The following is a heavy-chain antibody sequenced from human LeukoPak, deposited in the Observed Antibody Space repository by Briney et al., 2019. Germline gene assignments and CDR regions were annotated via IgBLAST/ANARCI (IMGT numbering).Heavy chain of an antibody. CDR3: AREGTYYSSSSRFLDY. D-gene: IGHD6-6*01. CDR1: GFTFNRHA. V-gene: IGHV3-30*04. Sequence: PGGSLRLSCAASGFTFNRHAMHWVRQAPGKGLEWVAVISYDGSNKYYADSVKGRFTISRDNSKNTLYLQMNSLRAEDTAVYYCAREGTYYSSSSRFLDYWGQGTLVTVSS. CDR2: ISYDGSNK. J-gene: IGHJ4*02.